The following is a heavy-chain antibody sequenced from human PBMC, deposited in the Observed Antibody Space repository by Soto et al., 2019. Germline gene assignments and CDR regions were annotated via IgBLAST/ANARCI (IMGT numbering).Heavy chain of an antibody. CDR1: GGSISSGGYY. V-gene: IGHV4-31*03. CDR2: IYYSGST. D-gene: IGHD2-2*01. J-gene: IGHJ5*02. Sequence: QVQLQESGPGLVKPSQTLSLTCTVSGGSISSGGYYWSWIRQHPGKGLAWIGYIYYSGSTYYNPSLKSRVTISVDTSKNQFSLKLSSVTAADTAVYYCARFVGYCSSTSCYLGWFDPWGQGTLVTVSS. CDR3: ARFVGYCSSTSCYLGWFDP.